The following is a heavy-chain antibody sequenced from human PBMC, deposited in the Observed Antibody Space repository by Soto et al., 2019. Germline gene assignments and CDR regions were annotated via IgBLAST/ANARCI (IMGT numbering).Heavy chain of an antibody. J-gene: IGHJ4*02. D-gene: IGHD1-1*01. CDR2: ISAYNGNT. V-gene: IGHV1-18*01. CDR1: GYTFTSYG. CDR3: ARDRIMIGRGVAGTTAY. Sequence: ASVKVSCKASGYTFTSYGISWVRQAPGQGLEWMGWISAYNGNTNYAQKLQGRVTMTTDTSTSTACMELRSLRSDDTAVYYCARDRIMIGRGVAGTTAYWGQGTLVTVFS.